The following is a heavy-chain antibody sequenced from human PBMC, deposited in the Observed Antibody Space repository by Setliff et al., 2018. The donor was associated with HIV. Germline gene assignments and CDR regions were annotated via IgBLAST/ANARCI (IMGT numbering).Heavy chain of an antibody. CDR3: ARKGSGSSFDFEY. CDR2: INAGNGDT. J-gene: IGHJ4*02. D-gene: IGHD3-10*01. CDR1: GYTFTTYA. Sequence: ASVKVSCKASGYTFTTYALHWVRQAPGQRLEWMGWINAGNGDTKSSQKFQGRVTITRDTSASTAYMELSSLRSEDTAVYYCARKGSGSSFDFEYWGQGTLVTVSS. V-gene: IGHV1-3*01.